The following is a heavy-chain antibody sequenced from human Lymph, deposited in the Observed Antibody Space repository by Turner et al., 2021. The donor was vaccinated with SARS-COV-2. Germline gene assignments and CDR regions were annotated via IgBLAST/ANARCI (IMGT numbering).Heavy chain of an antibody. CDR3: AKEGDTAMVNFDY. V-gene: IGHV3-23*01. CDR1: GFTFSSYA. Sequence: EVPLLESGGGLVQPGGSLRLPCAASGFTFSSYAMSGVREAPGKGLVWVSAISGSGGSTYYADSVKGRFTISRDNSKNTLYLQMNSLRAEDTAVYYCAKEGDTAMVNFDYWGQGTLVTVSS. CDR2: ISGSGGST. D-gene: IGHD5-18*01. J-gene: IGHJ4*02.